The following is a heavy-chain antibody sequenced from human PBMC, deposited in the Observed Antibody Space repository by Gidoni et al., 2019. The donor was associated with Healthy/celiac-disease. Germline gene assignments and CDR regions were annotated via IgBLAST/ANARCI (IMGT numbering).Heavy chain of an antibody. CDR1: GFIFSSYV. CDR3: AKGKIEPHHYAFDI. D-gene: IGHD3-22*01. CDR2: ISGMGGST. Sequence: EVQLLVSLGGLVSHGGSLSLLCAASGFIFSSYVMSWVRQAPGKGLELVLAISGMGGSTYYADSVKGRFTISRYNSKNTLYLQMNSLRAEDTAVYYCAKGKIEPHHYAFDIWGQGTMVTVSS. V-gene: IGHV3-23*01. J-gene: IGHJ3*02.